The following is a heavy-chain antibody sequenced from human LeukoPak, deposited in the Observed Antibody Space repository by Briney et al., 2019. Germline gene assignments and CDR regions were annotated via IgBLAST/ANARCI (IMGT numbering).Heavy chain of an antibody. CDR2: INPNSGGT. Sequence: GASVKVSCKASGYTFTGYYMHWERQAPGQGLEWMGWINPNSGGTNYAQKFQGRVTMTRDTSISTAYMELSRLRSDDTAVYYCAREKAGDEYFDYWGQGTLVTVSS. CDR1: GYTFTGYY. CDR3: AREKAGDEYFDY. D-gene: IGHD7-27*01. J-gene: IGHJ4*02. V-gene: IGHV1-2*02.